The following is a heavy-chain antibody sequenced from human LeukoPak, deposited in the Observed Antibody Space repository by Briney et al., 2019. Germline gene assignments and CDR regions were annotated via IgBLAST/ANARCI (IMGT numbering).Heavy chain of an antibody. Sequence: NPSETLSLTCTVSGGSISSSSYYWGWIRQPPGKGLEWIGSIYYSGSTYYNPSLKSRVTISVDTSKNQFSLKLNSVTAADTAVYYCARDSGGWYRWFDPWGQGTLVTVSS. J-gene: IGHJ5*02. CDR3: ARDSGGWYRWFDP. CDR1: GGSISSSSYY. CDR2: IYYSGST. D-gene: IGHD6-19*01. V-gene: IGHV4-39*07.